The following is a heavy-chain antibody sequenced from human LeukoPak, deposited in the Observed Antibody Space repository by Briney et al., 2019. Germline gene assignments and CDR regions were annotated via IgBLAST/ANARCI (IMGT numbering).Heavy chain of an antibody. J-gene: IGHJ4*02. Sequence: SETLSLTCAVYGGSFSGYYWSWIRQPPGKGLEWIGGINHSGSTNYNPSLKSRVTISVDTSKNQFSLKLSSVTAADTAVYYCARAHRARITIFGVLLDYWGQGTLVTVSS. V-gene: IGHV4-34*01. CDR1: GGSFSGYY. D-gene: IGHD3-3*01. CDR3: ARAHRARITIFGVLLDY. CDR2: INHSGST.